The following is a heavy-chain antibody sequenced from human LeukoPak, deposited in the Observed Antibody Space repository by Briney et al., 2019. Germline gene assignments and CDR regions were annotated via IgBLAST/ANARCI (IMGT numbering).Heavy chain of an antibody. CDR1: GFTFSSYP. CDR3: AKATSGWSPPDY. J-gene: IGHJ4*02. D-gene: IGHD6-19*01. CDR2: ISGTSGST. V-gene: IGHV3-23*01. Sequence: GGSLRLSCAASGFTFSSYPMTWVRQAPGKGLEWVSGISGTSGSTYYADSVKGRFTISRDNSNNTLYLLMNSLRAADTAVYYCAKATSGWSPPDYWGQGTLVTVSS.